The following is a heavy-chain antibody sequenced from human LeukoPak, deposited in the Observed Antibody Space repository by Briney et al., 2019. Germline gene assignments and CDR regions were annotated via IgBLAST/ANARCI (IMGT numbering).Heavy chain of an antibody. Sequence: SETLSLTCTVSGGSISSGGYYWSWIRQHPGKGLEWIGYIYYSGSTYYNPSLKSRVTISVDTSKNQFSLKLSSVTAADTAVYYCASQNRGNPAQHDYWGQGTLVTVSS. CDR3: ASQNRGNPAQHDY. D-gene: IGHD3-10*01. J-gene: IGHJ4*02. V-gene: IGHV4-31*03. CDR1: GGSISSGGYY. CDR2: IYYSGST.